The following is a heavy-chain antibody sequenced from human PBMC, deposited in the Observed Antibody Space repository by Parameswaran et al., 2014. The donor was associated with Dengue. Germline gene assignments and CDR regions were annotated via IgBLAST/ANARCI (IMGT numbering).Heavy chain of an antibody. D-gene: IGHD3-22*01. J-gene: IGHJ6*02. CDR3: ARQGYDSSGYYYNPSYYYGMDV. V-gene: IGHV5-51*01. Sequence: VRQMPGKGLEWMGIIYPGDSDTRYSPSFQGQVTISADKSISTAYLQWSSLKASDTAMYYCARQGYDSSGYYYNPSYYYGMDVWGQGTTVTV. CDR2: IYPGDSDT.